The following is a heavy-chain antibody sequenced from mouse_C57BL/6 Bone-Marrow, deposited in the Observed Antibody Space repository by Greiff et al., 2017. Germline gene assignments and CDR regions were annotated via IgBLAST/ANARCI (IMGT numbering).Heavy chain of an antibody. J-gene: IGHJ2*01. CDR2: IYPRSGNT. CDR3: ARRGGYYGY. D-gene: IGHD2-3*01. V-gene: IGHV1-81*01. Sequence: VQLKQSGAELARPGASVKLSCKASGYTFTSYGISWVKQRTGQGLEWIGEIYPRSGNTYYNEKFKGKGTLTADTASSTAYLELRSLTSEDSAVYFCARRGGYYGYWGQGTTLTVSS. CDR1: GYTFTSYG.